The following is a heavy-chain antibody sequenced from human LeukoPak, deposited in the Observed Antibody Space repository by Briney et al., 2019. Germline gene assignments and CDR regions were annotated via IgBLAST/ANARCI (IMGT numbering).Heavy chain of an antibody. CDR3: AKVDYRFRFDP. CDR1: GFTFDDYA. V-gene: IGHV3-9*01. Sequence: PGRSLRLSCAASGFTFDDYAMHWVRQAPGKGLEWVSGISWNSGSIGYAGSVKGRFTISRDNAKNSLYLQMNSLRAEDTALYYCAKVDYRFRFDPWGQGTLVTVSS. CDR2: ISWNSGSI. J-gene: IGHJ5*02. D-gene: IGHD5-12*01.